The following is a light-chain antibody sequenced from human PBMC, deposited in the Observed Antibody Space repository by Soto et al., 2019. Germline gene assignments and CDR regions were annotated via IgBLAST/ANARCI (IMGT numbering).Light chain of an antibody. J-gene: IGKJ1*01. CDR2: AAS. CDR1: QSISTY. CDR3: QQNYNLPPWT. V-gene: IGKV1-39*01. Sequence: DIQMTQSPPSLSASVVDTITITCRASQSISTYLDWYQVTPGKAPKVLIYAASTLQDGVPSRFSGSGSGTDFTLTINSLQPEDFATYYCQQNYNLPPWTFGQGTKVDIK.